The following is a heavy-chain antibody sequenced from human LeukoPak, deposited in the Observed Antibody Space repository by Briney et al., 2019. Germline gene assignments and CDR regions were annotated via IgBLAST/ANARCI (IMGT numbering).Heavy chain of an antibody. D-gene: IGHD2-2*01. CDR1: GFTFSDYW. V-gene: IGHV3-7*01. Sequence: GGSLRLSCAASGFTFSDYWMSWVRQAPGKGLEWVANIKPDGSERNYVDSVKGRFTISRDSANNSLYLQMNSLRAEDTAVYYCARDARGIPDSPYNWFDPWGQETLVTVSS. CDR2: IKPDGSER. J-gene: IGHJ5*02. CDR3: ARDARGIPDSPYNWFDP.